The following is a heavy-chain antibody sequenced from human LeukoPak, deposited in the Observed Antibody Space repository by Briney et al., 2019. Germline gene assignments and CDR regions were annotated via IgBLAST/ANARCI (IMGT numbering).Heavy chain of an antibody. V-gene: IGHV3-9*01. CDR1: GFTFDDYA. Sequence: GGSLRLSCAASGFTFDDYAMHWVRQAPGKGLEGVSGISWNSGSIGYADSVKGRFTISRDNAKNSLYLQMNSLRAEDTALYYCAKGDYIAAAGTDYWGQGTLVTVSS. J-gene: IGHJ4*02. CDR2: ISWNSGSI. D-gene: IGHD6-13*01. CDR3: AKGDYIAAAGTDY.